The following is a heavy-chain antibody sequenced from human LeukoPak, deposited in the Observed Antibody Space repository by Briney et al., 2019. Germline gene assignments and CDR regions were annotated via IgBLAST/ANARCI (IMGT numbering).Heavy chain of an antibody. V-gene: IGHV3-23*01. D-gene: IGHD1-26*01. Sequence: AGGSLRLSCAASGFTFSSYAMSWVRQAPGKGLEWVSAISGSGGSTNYADSVKGRFTIPRDNSKNTLYLQMNSLRAEDTAVYYCAKDGEMEWELLNWGQGTLVTVSS. J-gene: IGHJ4*02. CDR3: AKDGEMEWELLN. CDR2: ISGSGGST. CDR1: GFTFSSYA.